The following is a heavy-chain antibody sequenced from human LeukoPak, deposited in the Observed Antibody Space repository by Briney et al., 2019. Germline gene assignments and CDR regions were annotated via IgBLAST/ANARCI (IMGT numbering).Heavy chain of an antibody. CDR2: IYYSGST. D-gene: IGHD6-13*01. V-gene: IGHV4-59*11. CDR3: ARYRSSWYWFDP. J-gene: IGHJ5*02. CDR1: GGSISSHY. Sequence: PSETLSLTCTVSGGSISSHYWSWIRQPPGKGLEWIGYIYYSGSTNYNPSRKSRVTISVDTSKNQFSLKLSSVTAADTAVYYCARYRSSWYWFDPWGQGTLVTVSS.